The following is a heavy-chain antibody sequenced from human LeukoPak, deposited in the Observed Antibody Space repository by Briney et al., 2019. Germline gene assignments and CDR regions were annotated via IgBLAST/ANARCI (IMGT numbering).Heavy chain of an antibody. D-gene: IGHD3-22*01. CDR3: ASSDSSGYYVDY. CDR1: GGSISSYY. J-gene: IGHJ4*02. V-gene: IGHV4-39*07. Sequence: SETLSLTCTVSGGSISSYYWGWIRQPPGKGLEWIGSIYYSGSTYYNPSLKSRVTISVDTSKTQFSLKLSSVTAADTAVYYCASSDSSGYYVDYWGQGTLVTVSS. CDR2: IYYSGST.